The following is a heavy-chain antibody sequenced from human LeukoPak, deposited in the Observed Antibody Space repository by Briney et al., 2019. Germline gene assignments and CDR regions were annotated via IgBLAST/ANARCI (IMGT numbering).Heavy chain of an antibody. Sequence: GGSLRLSCAASGFTFSSYGMHWVRQAPGKGLVWVSRINSDGSSTSYADSVKGRFTISRDNAKNTLYLQMNSLRAEDTAVYYCARVSYYYGSGSYRPTAVYYFDYWGQGTLVTVSS. CDR1: GFTFSSYG. V-gene: IGHV3-74*01. CDR2: INSDGSST. D-gene: IGHD3-10*01. CDR3: ARVSYYYGSGSYRPTAVYYFDY. J-gene: IGHJ4*02.